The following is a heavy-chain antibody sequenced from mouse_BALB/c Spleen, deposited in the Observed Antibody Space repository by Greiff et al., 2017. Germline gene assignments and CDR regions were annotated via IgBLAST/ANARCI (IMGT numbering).Heavy chain of an antibody. Sequence: VQLQQSGPGLVQPSQSLSITCTVSGFSLTSYGVHWVRQSPGKGLEWLGVIWSGGSTDYNAAFISRLSISKDNSKSQVFFKMNSLQANDTAIYYCARSTMITTPSSMDYWGQGTSVTVSS. CDR2: IWSGGST. CDR3: ARSTMITTPSSMDY. V-gene: IGHV2-2*02. J-gene: IGHJ4*01. CDR1: GFSLTSYG. D-gene: IGHD2-4*01.